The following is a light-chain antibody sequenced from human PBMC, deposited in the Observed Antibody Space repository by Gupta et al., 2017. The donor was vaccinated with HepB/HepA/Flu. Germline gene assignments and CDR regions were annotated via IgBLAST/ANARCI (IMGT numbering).Light chain of an antibody. CDR3: NSRDCSGNHPWV. CDR2: GKN. J-gene: IGLJ3*02. CDR1: SLRSYY. Sequence: SSELTQDPAVPVALGQTVRITCQGDSLRSYYASWYQQKPGQAPVLVIYGKNNRPSGTPDRFSGSSSGNTASLTITGAQAEDEADYYCNSRDCSGNHPWVFGGGTKLTVL. V-gene: IGLV3-19*01.